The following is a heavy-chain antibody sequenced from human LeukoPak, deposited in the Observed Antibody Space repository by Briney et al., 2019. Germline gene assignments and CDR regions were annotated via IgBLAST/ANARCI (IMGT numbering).Heavy chain of an antibody. J-gene: IGHJ4*02. D-gene: IGHD6-13*01. V-gene: IGHV6-1*01. CDR1: GDSVSSNSAA. CDR3: ARGNIAAAGNHFDY. CDR2: TYYRSKWYN. Sequence: SQTLSLTCAISGDSVSSNSAAWNWIRQSPSRGLEWLGRTYYRSKWYNDYAVSVKSRITINPDTSKNQFAQQVSSVTPEDTAVYYCARGNIAAAGNHFDYWGQGTLVSVSS.